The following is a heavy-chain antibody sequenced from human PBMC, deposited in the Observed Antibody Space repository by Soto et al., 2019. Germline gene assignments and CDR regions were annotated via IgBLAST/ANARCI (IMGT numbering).Heavy chain of an antibody. CDR1: GGTFSSYT. CDR3: ASRRGYCSGGSCYDYYYYGMDV. CDR2: IIPILGIA. V-gene: IGHV1-69*02. Sequence: QVQLVQSGAEVKKPGSSVKVSCKASGGTFSSYTISWVRQAPGQGLEWMGSIIPILGIANYAQKFQGRVTITADKSESTAYMELSSLRSEDTAVYYCASRRGYCSGGSCYDYYYYGMDVWGQGTTVTVSS. D-gene: IGHD2-15*01. J-gene: IGHJ6*02.